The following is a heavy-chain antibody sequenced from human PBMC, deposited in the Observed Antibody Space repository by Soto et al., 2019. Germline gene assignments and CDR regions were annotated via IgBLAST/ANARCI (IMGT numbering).Heavy chain of an antibody. CDR3: AREFYDVVTHYYYCMDV. Sequence: GGSLRLSCAASGFTFSSYAMHWVRQAPGKGLEWVAVISYDGSNKYYADSVKGRFTISRDNSKNTLYLQMNSLRAEDTAVYYCAREFYDVVTHYYYCMDVWGQGTTVTVSS. J-gene: IGHJ6*02. CDR1: GFTFSSYA. V-gene: IGHV3-30-3*01. CDR2: ISYDGSNK. D-gene: IGHD3-22*01.